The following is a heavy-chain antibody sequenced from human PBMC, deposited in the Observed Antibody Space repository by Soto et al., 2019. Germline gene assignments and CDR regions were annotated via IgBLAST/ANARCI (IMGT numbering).Heavy chain of an antibody. D-gene: IGHD1-26*01. V-gene: IGHV4-31*03. Sequence: SDTLSLTCTVSGGSISSGGYYWSWVRQHPGKGLEWIAYMYYSGSTYYNPSLKSRVSVSVDTSKNQFSLKLSSVTAADTAVYYCARFSGSYLRDWGQGTLVTVS. J-gene: IGHJ4*02. CDR3: ARFSGSYLRD. CDR2: MYYSGST. CDR1: GGSISSGGYY.